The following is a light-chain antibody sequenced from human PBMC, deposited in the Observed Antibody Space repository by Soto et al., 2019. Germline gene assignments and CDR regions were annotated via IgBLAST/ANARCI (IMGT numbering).Light chain of an antibody. Sequence: QSVLTQPPSASGTPGQRVTVSCSGSSSNIGRSYVYWYQQLPGTAPKLLICDNNQRPSGVPDRFSGSKSGTSASLAISGLRSEDEADYYCAAWDDSLSGWVFGGGTKLTVL. CDR1: SSNIGRSY. CDR3: AAWDDSLSGWV. CDR2: DNN. J-gene: IGLJ3*02. V-gene: IGLV1-47*01.